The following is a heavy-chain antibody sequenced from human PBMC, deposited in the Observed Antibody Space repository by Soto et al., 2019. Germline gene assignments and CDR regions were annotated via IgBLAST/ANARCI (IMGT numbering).Heavy chain of an antibody. CDR1: GYSFTSYW. D-gene: IGHD4-17*01. Sequence: GESLKISCNGSGYSFTSYWISWVRQMPGKGLEWMGRIDPSDSYTNYSPSFQGHVTISADKSISTAYLQWSSLKASDTAMYYCAPHHYGEYVAFDIWGQGTMVTV. J-gene: IGHJ3*02. V-gene: IGHV5-10-1*01. CDR3: APHHYGEYVAFDI. CDR2: IDPSDSYT.